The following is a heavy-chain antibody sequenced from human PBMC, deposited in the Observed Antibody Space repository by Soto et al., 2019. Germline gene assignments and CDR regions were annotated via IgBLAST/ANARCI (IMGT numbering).Heavy chain of an antibody. CDR2: ISGTGFST. Sequence: GGTLRLSCSASAFTFSSYAMTWVRQATGKGLEWVSTISGTGFSTYYADSVKGRFTISRDNSKDTVYLQMNSLKAEDTAVYYRAKGWYSSARYSGSWGQGTLVTLAS. V-gene: IGHV3-23*01. J-gene: IGHJ5*02. CDR3: AKGWYSSARYSGS. CDR1: AFTFSSYA. D-gene: IGHD6-19*01.